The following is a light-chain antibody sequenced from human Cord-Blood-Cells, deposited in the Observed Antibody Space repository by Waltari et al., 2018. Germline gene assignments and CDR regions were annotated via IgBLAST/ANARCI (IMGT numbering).Light chain of an antibody. J-gene: IGLJ3*02. V-gene: IGLV2-14*01. CDR1: SSDVGVYNS. CDR2: EVS. CDR3: SAYTSISTPNWV. Sequence: QSALTQPASVSGSPGPPITLSCPGTSSDVGVYNSVSWYQQHPGTAPKLMIYEVSNRPSVVSNRFSGSKSGNTASLTISVLQAEDEADYYCSAYTSISTPNWVFGGGTKLTVL.